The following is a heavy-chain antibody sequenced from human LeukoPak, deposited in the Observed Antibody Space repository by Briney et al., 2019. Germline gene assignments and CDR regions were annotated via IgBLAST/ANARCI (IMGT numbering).Heavy chain of an antibody. CDR2: IYYSGTT. CDR3: AGGGVAAKYYFDS. D-gene: IGHD3-10*01. J-gene: IGHJ4*02. CDR1: GGSISPLY. V-gene: IGHV4-59*11. Sequence: PSETLSLTCTVSGGSISPLYWSWIRQPPGKGLEFIGYIYYSGTTNYNPSLKSRVTLSVDTSKNQFSLKLSSVTAADTAVYYCAGGGVAAKYYFDSWGQGTLVTVSS.